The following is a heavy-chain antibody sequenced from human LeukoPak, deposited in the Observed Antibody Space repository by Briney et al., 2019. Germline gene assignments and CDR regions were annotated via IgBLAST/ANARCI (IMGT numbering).Heavy chain of an antibody. D-gene: IGHD3-3*01. CDR2: IYHSGST. J-gene: IGHJ3*02. V-gene: IGHV4-39*07. CDR1: GGSISSSSYY. Sequence: SETLSLTRTVSGGSISSSSYYWGWIRQPPGKGLEWIGEIYHSGSTNYNPSLKSRVTISVDKSKNQFSLKLSSVTAADTAVYYCARVEYGSAFDIWGQGTMVTVSS. CDR3: ARVEYGSAFDI.